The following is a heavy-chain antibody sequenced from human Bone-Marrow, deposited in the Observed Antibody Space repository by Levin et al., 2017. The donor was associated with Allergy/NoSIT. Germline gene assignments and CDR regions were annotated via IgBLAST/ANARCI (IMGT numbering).Heavy chain of an antibody. CDR1: GFTFNKYG. J-gene: IGHJ6*02. CDR3: GKDPRWDPNNFDMDV. Sequence: GGSLRLSCTASGFTFNKYGLSWVRQAPGKGLEWVASIGGSGVDSNYADSVRGRFTITRDMNMIFLQMNSLRAEDTAIYYCGKDPRWDPNNFDMDVWGLGTSVIVSS. D-gene: IGHD1-1*01. V-gene: IGHV3-23*01. CDR2: IGGSGVDS.